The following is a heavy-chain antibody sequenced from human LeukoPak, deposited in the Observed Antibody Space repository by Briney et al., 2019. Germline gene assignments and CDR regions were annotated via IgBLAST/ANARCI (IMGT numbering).Heavy chain of an antibody. D-gene: IGHD1-1*01. CDR3: ARDKIEGPTKLDY. J-gene: IGHJ4*02. CDR2: IKQDESEK. Sequence: GGSLRPSCAASGFTFSSYWTSWVRQAPGKGLEWVANIKQDESEKYYVDSLKGRFTISRDNAKNSLYLQMNSLRAEDTAVYYCARDKIEGPTKLDYWGQGILVTVSS. CDR1: GFTFSSYW. V-gene: IGHV3-7*01.